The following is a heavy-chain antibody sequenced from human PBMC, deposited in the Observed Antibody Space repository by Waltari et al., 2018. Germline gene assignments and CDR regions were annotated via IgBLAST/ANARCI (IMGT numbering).Heavy chain of an antibody. CDR3: ARGRGGNYRKDAFDI. CDR2: INHSGST. J-gene: IGHJ3*02. CDR1: GGSFSGYY. V-gene: IGHV4-34*01. Sequence: QVQLQQWGAGLLKPSETLSLTCAVYGGSFSGYYWSWIRQPPGKGLEWIGEINHSGSTNYNPSLKSRVTISVDTSKNQFSLKLSSVTAADTAVYYCARGRGGNYRKDAFDIWGQGTMVTVSS. D-gene: IGHD1-26*01.